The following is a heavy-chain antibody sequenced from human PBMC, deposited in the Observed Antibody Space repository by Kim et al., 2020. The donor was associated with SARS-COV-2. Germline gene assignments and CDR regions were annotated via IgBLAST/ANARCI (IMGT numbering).Heavy chain of an antibody. V-gene: IGHV3-48*03. D-gene: IGHD2-2*02. CDR2: ISSAASTK. CDR3: VRDGDIVVVPAAISLDY. Sequence: GGSLRLSCAASGFTFSSYEMNWVRQAPGKGLEWVSYISSAASTKYYADSVKGRFTISRDNAKNSVYLQMNSLRAEDTAVYYCVRDGDIVVVPAAISLDYWGQGTLVTVSS. J-gene: IGHJ4*02. CDR1: GFTFSSYE.